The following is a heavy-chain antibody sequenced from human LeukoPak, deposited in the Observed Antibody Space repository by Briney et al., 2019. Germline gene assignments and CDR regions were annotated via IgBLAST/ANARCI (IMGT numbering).Heavy chain of an antibody. CDR1: GGSISNYY. CDR2: IYYTGNT. Sequence: PSETLSLTCTFSGGSISNYYWSWIRQPPGKGLEWIAYIYYTGNTDYNPSLKSRATISIDTSKNQFSLKLSSVTAADTATYYCSRGYSYGPNYYFDYWGQGILVTVSS. CDR3: SRGYSYGPNYYFDY. V-gene: IGHV4-59*01. J-gene: IGHJ4*02. D-gene: IGHD5-18*01.